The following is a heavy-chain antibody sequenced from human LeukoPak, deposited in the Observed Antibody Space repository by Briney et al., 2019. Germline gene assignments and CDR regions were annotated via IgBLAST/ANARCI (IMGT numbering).Heavy chain of an antibody. CDR3: AVRSLLLDVIDY. V-gene: IGHV1-69*06. Sequence: SVKVSCKASGGTFSSYAISWVRQAPGQGLEWMGGIIPIFGTANYAQKFQGRVTITADKSTSTAYMELSSLRSEDTAVYYCAVRSLLLDVIDYWGQGTPVTVSS. J-gene: IGHJ4*02. CDR1: GGTFSSYA. D-gene: IGHD2-15*01. CDR2: IIPIFGTA.